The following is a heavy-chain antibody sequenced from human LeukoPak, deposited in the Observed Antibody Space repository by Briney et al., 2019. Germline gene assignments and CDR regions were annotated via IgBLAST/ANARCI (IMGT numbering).Heavy chain of an antibody. Sequence: ASVKVSCKASGYTFTSYDINWVRQATGQGLEWMGWMNPNSGNTGYAQKFQGRVTITRNTSISTAYMELSSLRSEDTAVYYCARGLRYCSSTISVGRCSYYYYMDVWGKGTTVTVSS. V-gene: IGHV1-8*03. CDR2: MNPNSGNT. CDR3: ARGLRYCSSTISVGRCSYYYYMDV. J-gene: IGHJ6*03. CDR1: GYTFTSYD. D-gene: IGHD2-2*01.